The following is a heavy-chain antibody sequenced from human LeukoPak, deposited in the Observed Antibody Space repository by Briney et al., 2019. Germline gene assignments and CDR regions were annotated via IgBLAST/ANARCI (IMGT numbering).Heavy chain of an antibody. CDR1: GYTFTGYY. D-gene: IGHD6-13*01. J-gene: IGHJ4*02. Sequence: PGASVKVSCKASGYTFTGYYMHWVRQAPGQGLEWMGWINPNSGGTNYAQKFQGRVTMTRDTSISTAYRELSRLRSDDTAVYYCASLALSSSRNPFDYWGQGTLVTVSS. CDR2: INPNSGGT. CDR3: ASLALSSSRNPFDY. V-gene: IGHV1-2*02.